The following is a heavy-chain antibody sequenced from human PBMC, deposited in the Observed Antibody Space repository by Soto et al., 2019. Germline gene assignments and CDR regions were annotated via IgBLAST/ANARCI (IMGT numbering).Heavy chain of an antibody. Sequence: QVQLQESGPGLVKPSQTLSLTCTVSGGSISSGGYYWSWIRQHPGKGLEWIGSIYYSGSTYDNPSLKRRVTIAIDTSKNQFALKLSSVTAADTAVYYCARSGYSYGPNPLLYWGQGTLVTVSS. J-gene: IGHJ4*02. D-gene: IGHD5-18*01. CDR1: GGSISSGGYY. CDR2: IYYSGST. CDR3: ARSGYSYGPNPLLY. V-gene: IGHV4-31*03.